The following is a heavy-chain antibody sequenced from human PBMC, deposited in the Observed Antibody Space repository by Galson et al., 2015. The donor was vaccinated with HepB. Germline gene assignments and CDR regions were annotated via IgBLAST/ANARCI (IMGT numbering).Heavy chain of an antibody. CDR3: ARPHVYDYGGNSGLGY. V-gene: IGHV1-46*01. D-gene: IGHD4-23*01. CDR2: INPSGGST. J-gene: IGHJ4*02. CDR1: GYTFTSYY. Sequence: SVKVSCKASGYTFTSYYMHWVRQAPGQGLEWMGIINPSGGSTSYAQKLQGRVTMTRDTSTSTVYMELSSLRSEDTAVYYCARPHVYDYGGNSGLGYWGQGTLVTVSS.